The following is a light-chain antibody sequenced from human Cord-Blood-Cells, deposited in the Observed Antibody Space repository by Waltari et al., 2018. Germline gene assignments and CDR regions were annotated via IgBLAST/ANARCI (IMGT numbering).Light chain of an antibody. CDR1: QLGEKY. Sequence: SYELTQPPSVSVSPGQTASITCSGDQLGEKYSCWYHQKPGQSPVLVIYQDSKRPSGIPERFSGSNSGNTATLTISGTQAMDEADYYCQAWDSSTAWDVVFGGGTKLTVL. J-gene: IGLJ2*01. CDR2: QDS. CDR3: QAWDSSTAWDVV. V-gene: IGLV3-1*01.